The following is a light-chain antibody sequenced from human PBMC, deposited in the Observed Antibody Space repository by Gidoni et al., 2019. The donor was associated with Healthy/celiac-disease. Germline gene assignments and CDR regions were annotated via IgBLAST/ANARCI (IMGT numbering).Light chain of an antibody. V-gene: IGKV1-9*01. CDR1: QGISSY. Sequence: DIQLTQSPSFLSASVGDRVTITCRASQGISSYLAWYQQKPGKAPKLLIYAASTLQSGVPSRFSGSGSGTEFTLTISILQPEDFATYYCQQLNSYPCSFGQGTKLEIK. J-gene: IGKJ2*04. CDR2: AAS. CDR3: QQLNSYPCS.